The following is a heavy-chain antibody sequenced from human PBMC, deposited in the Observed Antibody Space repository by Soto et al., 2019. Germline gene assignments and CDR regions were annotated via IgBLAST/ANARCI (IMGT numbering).Heavy chain of an antibody. V-gene: IGHV1-58*01. CDR2: IVVGSGNT. CDR3: AADLRVRSDWFSQFDY. CDR1: GFTFTSSA. J-gene: IGHJ4*02. Sequence: SVKVSCKASGFTFTSSAVQWVRQARGQRLEWIGWIVVGSGNTNYAQKFQERVTITRDMSTSTAYMELSSLRSEDTAVYYCAADLRVRSDWFSQFDYWDQGTLVTVSS. D-gene: IGHD6-19*01.